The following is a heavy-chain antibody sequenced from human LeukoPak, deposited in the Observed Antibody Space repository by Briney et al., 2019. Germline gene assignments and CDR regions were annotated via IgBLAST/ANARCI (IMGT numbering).Heavy chain of an antibody. V-gene: IGHV4-61*02. CDR2: IYATGST. CDR3: ARGSQIYYYYYYMDV. Sequence: PSETLSLTCSVSGGSISSDDYYWNWIRQPAGKGLEWIGRIGHIYATGSTNYNPSLKSRVTTSVDTSKNQFSLKLSSVTAADTAVYYCARGSQIYYYYYYMDVWGKGTTVTISS. CDR1: GGSISSDDYY. J-gene: IGHJ6*03. D-gene: IGHD2-15*01.